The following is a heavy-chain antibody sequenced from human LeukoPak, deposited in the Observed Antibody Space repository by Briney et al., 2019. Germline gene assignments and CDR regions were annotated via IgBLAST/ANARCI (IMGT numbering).Heavy chain of an antibody. J-gene: IGHJ5*02. CDR2: IYYSGST. CDR1: GGSISSYY. D-gene: IGHD6-13*01. CDR3: ARIYSSSPTWFDP. Sequence: SETLSLTCTVSGGSISSYYWSWIRQPPGKGLEWIGYIYYSGSTNYNPSLKSRVTMSVDTSKNQFSLKLSSVTAADTAVYYCARIYSSSPTWFDPWGQGTLVTVSS. V-gene: IGHV4-59*12.